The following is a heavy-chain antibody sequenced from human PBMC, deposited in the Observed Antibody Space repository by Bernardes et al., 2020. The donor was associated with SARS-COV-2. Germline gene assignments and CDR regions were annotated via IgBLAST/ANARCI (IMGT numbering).Heavy chain of an antibody. CDR2: IYPGDSDT. Sequence: GESLKISCKGSGYSFTSYWIGWVRQMPGKGLEWMGIIYPGDSDTRYSPSFQGQVTISADKSISTAYLQWSSLKASDTAMYYCAIPPGAFRGFWSSPNWGQGTLVTVSS. D-gene: IGHD3-10*01. CDR1: GYSFTSYW. J-gene: IGHJ4*02. CDR3: AIPPGAFRGFWSSPN. V-gene: IGHV5-51*01.